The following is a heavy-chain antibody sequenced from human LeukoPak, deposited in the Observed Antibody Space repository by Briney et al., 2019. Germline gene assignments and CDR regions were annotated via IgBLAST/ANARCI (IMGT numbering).Heavy chain of an antibody. CDR3: ARGGPVNSGVTFGGVIVLYNLFEF. CDR2: INHSGST. V-gene: IGHV4-34*01. Sequence: SETLSLTCAVYGGSFSGYYWSWIRQPPGKGLEWIGEINHSGSTNYNPSLKSRVTISVDTSKNQFSLKLSSVTAADTAVYYCARGGPVNSGVTFGGVIVLYNLFEFWGQGALVTVSS. D-gene: IGHD3-16*02. CDR1: GGSFSGYY. J-gene: IGHJ4*02.